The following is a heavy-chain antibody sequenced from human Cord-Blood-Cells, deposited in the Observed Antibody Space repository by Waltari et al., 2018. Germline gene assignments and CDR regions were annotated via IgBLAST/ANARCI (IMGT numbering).Heavy chain of an antibody. CDR2: RTYEGSNK. Sequence: QVQLVESGGGVVQPGRSLRLSCAASGFTFSSYAMHWVRQAPGKGLGWVAVRTYEGSNKYYADSVKGRFTIARDNSKNTRYLQMNSLRAEDTAVYYCARGPEGLQLDYWGQGTLVTVSS. CDR3: ARGPEGLQLDY. CDR1: GFTFSSYA. V-gene: IGHV3-30-3*01. D-gene: IGHD4-4*01. J-gene: IGHJ4*02.